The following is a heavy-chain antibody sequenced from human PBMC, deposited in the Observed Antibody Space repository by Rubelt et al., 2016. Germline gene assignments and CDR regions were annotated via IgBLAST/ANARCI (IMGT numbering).Heavy chain of an antibody. Sequence: QVQLQESGPELVKPSETLSLTCTVSGGSISSYYWSWVRQPPGKGLEWIGYIYYSGSTNSNPSLKSRVTMSVDTSKNQFSLKLSAVTAAETAVDYGARLGYQTYWYLDLWGRGTLVTVSS. CDR3: ARLGYQTYWYLDL. CDR1: GGSISSYY. J-gene: IGHJ2*01. V-gene: IGHV4-59*01. CDR2: IYYSGST. D-gene: IGHD5-12*01.